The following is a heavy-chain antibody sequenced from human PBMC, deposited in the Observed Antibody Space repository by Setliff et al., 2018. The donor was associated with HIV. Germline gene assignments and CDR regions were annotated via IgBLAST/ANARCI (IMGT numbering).Heavy chain of an antibody. J-gene: IGHJ4*02. CDR2: IYFSGST. D-gene: IGHD6-25*01. CDR1: GPSIITTDYY. CDR3: ARRRLVGYSFDY. Sequence: SETLSLTCSFSGPSIITTDYYWAWVRQPPGKGLEWIGSIYFSGSTDYNPSLKSRVTISGDTSQRHFSLSLASVTAADTAIYYCARRRLVGYSFDYWGQGALVTVSS. V-gene: IGHV4-39*02.